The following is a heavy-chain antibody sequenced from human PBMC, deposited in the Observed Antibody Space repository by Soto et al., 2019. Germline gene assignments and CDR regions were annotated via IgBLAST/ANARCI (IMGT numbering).Heavy chain of an antibody. CDR2: IFSNDEK. D-gene: IGHD6-13*01. Sequence: QVTVKESGPVLVKPTETLTLTCTVSGFSLSNAGLGVSWIRQPPGKALEWLAHIFSNDEKSYSTSLKSRLTSSKDTSKGQVVLTMTNMDPVDTATYYCASTYITSWYWFDPWGQGTLVTVSS. J-gene: IGHJ5*02. CDR1: GFSLSNAGLG. CDR3: ASTYITSWYWFDP. V-gene: IGHV2-26*04.